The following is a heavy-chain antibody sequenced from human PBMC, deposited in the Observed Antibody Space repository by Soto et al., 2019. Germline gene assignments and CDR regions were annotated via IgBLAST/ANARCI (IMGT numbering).Heavy chain of an antibody. CDR1: GYTLTELS. D-gene: IGHD3-9*01. CDR2: FDPEDGET. Sequence: ASVKVSCKVSGYTLTELSMHWVRQAPGKGLEWMGGFDPEDGETIYAQKFQGRVTMIEDTSTDTAYMELSSLRSEDTAVYYCATNLRSTRYFDWLLFDYWGQGTLVTVSS. J-gene: IGHJ4*02. V-gene: IGHV1-24*01. CDR3: ATNLRSTRYFDWLLFDY.